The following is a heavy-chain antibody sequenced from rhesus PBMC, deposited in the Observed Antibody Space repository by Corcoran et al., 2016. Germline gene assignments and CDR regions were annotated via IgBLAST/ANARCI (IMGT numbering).Heavy chain of an antibody. D-gene: IGHD1-44*01. CDR1: GGSISSGHA. CDR3: AKYRWPLGGLDS. Sequence: QVQLKESGPGLVKPSETLSLTCDVSGGSISSGHALAWIRQSPGKRLEWLVAFYTRSGSTNYNPSRQRRFTFSKDTSKNLLSLTLNSVTAADSALYYCAKYRWPLGGLDSWGQGVVLTVSA. CDR2: FYTRSGST. J-gene: IGHJ6*01. V-gene: IGHV4S7*01.